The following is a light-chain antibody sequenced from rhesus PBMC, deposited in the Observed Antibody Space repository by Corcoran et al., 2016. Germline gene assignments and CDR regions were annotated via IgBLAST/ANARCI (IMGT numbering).Light chain of an antibody. CDR2: SAF. Sequence: DIQMTQSPSSLSASVGDTVTITCRASQSFSNNLAWYQQKPGKAPKLLIYSAFSLQSGVPSRFSGSKSGTDFTLTISSLQPEDIGNYYCHQYYSYFLTFGGGTKVEIK. V-gene: IGKV1-46*01. J-gene: IGKJ4*01. CDR1: QSFSNN. CDR3: HQYYSYFLT.